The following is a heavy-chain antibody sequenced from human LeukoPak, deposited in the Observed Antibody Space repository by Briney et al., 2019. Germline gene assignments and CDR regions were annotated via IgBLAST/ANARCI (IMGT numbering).Heavy chain of an antibody. D-gene: IGHD3-22*01. Sequence: GGSLRLSCAASEFTFSSYSMNWVRQAPGKGLEWVSYITNSANSKSYADSVKGRFTISRDNSKNTLYLQMNSLRAEDTAVYYCAKEAVGPNYYDSSGYYRPYYFDYWGQGTLVTVSS. J-gene: IGHJ4*02. V-gene: IGHV3-48*01. CDR3: AKEAVGPNYYDSSGYYRPYYFDY. CDR1: EFTFSSYS. CDR2: ITNSANSK.